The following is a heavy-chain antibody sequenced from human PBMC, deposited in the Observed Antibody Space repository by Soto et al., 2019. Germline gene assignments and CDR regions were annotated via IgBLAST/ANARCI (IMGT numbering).Heavy chain of an antibody. J-gene: IGHJ3*02. Sequence: GGSLRLSCAASGFTFSSYSMNWVRQAPGKGLEWVSYISSSSRTIYYADSVKGRFTISRDNGKNSLYLQMNSLRAEDTAVYYCARSLGWRDVFDICGQGTMVTVSS. D-gene: IGHD3-16*01. V-gene: IGHV3-48*01. CDR1: GFTFSSYS. CDR2: ISSSSRTI. CDR3: ARSLGWRDVFDI.